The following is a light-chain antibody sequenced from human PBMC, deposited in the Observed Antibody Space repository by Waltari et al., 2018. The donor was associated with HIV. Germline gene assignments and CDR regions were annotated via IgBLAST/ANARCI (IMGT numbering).Light chain of an antibody. V-gene: IGKV3-15*01. CDR2: GAS. CDR1: QTVITS. J-gene: IGKJ1*01. Sequence: EIVMTQSPATLSVSPGERVTISCRASQTVITSLACYQQKPGQAPSLLLHGASTRASGIPARFTGGVSGSDFTLTINSLQSEDCGLYYCQQYNGWPRTFGQGTKV. CDR3: QQYNGWPRT.